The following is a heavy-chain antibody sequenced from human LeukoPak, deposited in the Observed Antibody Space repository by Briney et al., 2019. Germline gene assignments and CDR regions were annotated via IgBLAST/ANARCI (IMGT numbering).Heavy chain of an antibody. V-gene: IGHV3-7*01. D-gene: IGHD1-26*01. CDR3: VRDKLVGPSRLDH. Sequence: GGSLRLSCAAFGFPLSSYAMSWVRQAPGKGLEWVANIKEDGSEKRDVDSVKGRFTISRDNAKNSLYLQMNSLRVEDTAVYYCVRDKLVGPSRLDHWGQGTLVTVSS. CDR1: GFPLSSYA. CDR2: IKEDGSEK. J-gene: IGHJ4*02.